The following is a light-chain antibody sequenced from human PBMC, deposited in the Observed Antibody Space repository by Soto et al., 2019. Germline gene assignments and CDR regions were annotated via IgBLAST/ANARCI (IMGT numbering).Light chain of an antibody. V-gene: IGKV3-15*01. CDR1: QSISRN. CDR2: RAS. Sequence: IVLTQSPAALSVSPGERATLSFRASQSISRNSAWYQQKPGQAPRLLVFRASTRATNIPARFSGSGSGTEFTLTIIILQPEDFALYYCQQYDNLLQTFGEGTKV. CDR3: QQYDNLLQT. J-gene: IGKJ1*01.